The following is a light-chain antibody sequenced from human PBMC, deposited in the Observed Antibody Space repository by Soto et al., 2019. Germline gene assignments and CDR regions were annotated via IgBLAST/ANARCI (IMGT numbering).Light chain of an antibody. CDR3: QQYDNLRPPIT. V-gene: IGKV1-33*01. CDR2: DAS. CDR1: QGIRND. J-gene: IGKJ5*01. Sequence: DIQMTQSPSSLSASVGDRVTITCRASQGIRNDLGWYRQKPGKAPKLLIYDASNLETGVPSRFSGSGSGTDFTFTISSLQPEDIATYYCQQYDNLRPPITFGQGTRLEIK.